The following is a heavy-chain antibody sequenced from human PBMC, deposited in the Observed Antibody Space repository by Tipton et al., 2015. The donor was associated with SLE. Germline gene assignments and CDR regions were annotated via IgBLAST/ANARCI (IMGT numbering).Heavy chain of an antibody. Sequence: TLSLTCTVSGGSISSYYWSWIRQPPGKGLEWIGYIYYSGSTNYNPSLKSRVTISVDTSKNQFSLKLSSVTAADTAVYYCARHGIGASGLGGYWGQGTLVTVSS. CDR1: GGSISSYY. V-gene: IGHV4-59*08. D-gene: IGHD3-16*01. CDR3: ARHGIGASGLGGY. CDR2: IYYSGST. J-gene: IGHJ4*02.